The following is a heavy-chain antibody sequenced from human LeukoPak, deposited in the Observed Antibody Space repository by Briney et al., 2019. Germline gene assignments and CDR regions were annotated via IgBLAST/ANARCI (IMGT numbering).Heavy chain of an antibody. J-gene: IGHJ4*02. V-gene: IGHV1-18*01. CDR3: ARSLPYDNRNPHIDH. Sequence: ASVKVSCKASGYTFTSYGISWVRQAPGQGLEWMGWISAYNGNTNYAQKLQGRVTMTTDTSTSTAYLELSSLRSDDTAVYYCARSLPYDNRNPHIDHWGQGTLITVSS. CDR2: ISAYNGNT. CDR1: GYTFTSYG. D-gene: IGHD3-22*01.